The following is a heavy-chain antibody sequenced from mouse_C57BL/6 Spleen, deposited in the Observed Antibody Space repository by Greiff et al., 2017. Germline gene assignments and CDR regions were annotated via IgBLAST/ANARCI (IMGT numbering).Heavy chain of an antibody. D-gene: IGHD1-1*01. CDR2: IDPSDSYT. Sequence: VQLQQPGAELVKPGASVKLSCKASGYTFTSYWMQWVKQRPGQGLEWIGEIDPSDSYTNYNQKFKGKATLTVDTSSSTAYMQLISLTSEDSAVYYCARSPYYGSSPWFAYWGQGTLVTVSA. CDR1: GYTFTSYW. J-gene: IGHJ3*01. V-gene: IGHV1-50*01. CDR3: ARSPYYGSSPWFAY.